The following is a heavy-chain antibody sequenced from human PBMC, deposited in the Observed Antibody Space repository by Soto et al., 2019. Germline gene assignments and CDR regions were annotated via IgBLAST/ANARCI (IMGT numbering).Heavy chain of an antibody. Sequence: QVQLQESGPGLMKPSETLSLTCAVSDASIASDHWWTWIRQPPGKGLEWIAEVRHTGSTEYSPSLRSRVTISVDKSNNQISLKVSSVTAADTAVYYCTRRPYRSTSGGIDYWGQGTLVTVSS. CDR1: DASIASDHW. J-gene: IGHJ4*02. D-gene: IGHD2-15*01. CDR3: TRRPYRSTSGGIDY. V-gene: IGHV4-4*02. CDR2: VRHTGST.